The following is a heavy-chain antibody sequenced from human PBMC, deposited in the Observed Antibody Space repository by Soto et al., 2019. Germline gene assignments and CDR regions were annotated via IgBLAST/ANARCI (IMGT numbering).Heavy chain of an antibody. CDR2: ISAYNGNT. CDR1: GYTFTDYG. J-gene: IGHJ6*02. CDR3: ARVRGIHYYHSGMDV. D-gene: IGHD3-16*01. Sequence: ASVKVSCKASGYTFTDYGISWVRQAPGQGLEWVGWISAYNGNTDYAQKLQDRVTMTTDSSSTTAYMDLRSLRSDDTAVYYCARVRGIHYYHSGMDVWGQGTTVTVSS. V-gene: IGHV1-18*01.